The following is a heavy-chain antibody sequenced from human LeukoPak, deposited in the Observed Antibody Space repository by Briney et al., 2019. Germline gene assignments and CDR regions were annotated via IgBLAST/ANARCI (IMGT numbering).Heavy chain of an antibody. V-gene: IGHV4-4*07. CDR1: SGSIIRYH. Sequence: SETLSLTCSVSSGSIIRYHWSWIRQPAGKGLEWIGRLGTSGSPNYNPSLKSRVTISVDTSKNQFSLKLSSVTAADTAVYYCARPKNYYDSSGYDYWGQGTLVTVSS. J-gene: IGHJ4*02. D-gene: IGHD3-22*01. CDR3: ARPKNYYDSSGYDY. CDR2: LGTSGSP.